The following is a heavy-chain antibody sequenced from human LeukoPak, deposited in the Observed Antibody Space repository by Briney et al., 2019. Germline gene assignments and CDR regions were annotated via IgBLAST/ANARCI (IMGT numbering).Heavy chain of an antibody. J-gene: IGHJ4*02. Sequence: SQTPSLTCTVSGGSISSGSYDFGWIRLPPGTGLEWVGCIYSSGSTYYNPSLKSRVTISVDTAKNQFSLKLTSVTAADTAVYYCARHRLAYSSPGFFDDWGQGTLVTVSS. CDR1: GGSISSGSYD. V-gene: IGHV4-39*01. D-gene: IGHD6-19*01. CDR3: ARHRLAYSSPGFFDD. CDR2: IYSSGST.